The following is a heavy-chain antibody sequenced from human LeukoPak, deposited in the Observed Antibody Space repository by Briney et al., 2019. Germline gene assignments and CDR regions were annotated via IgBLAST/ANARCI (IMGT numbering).Heavy chain of an antibody. CDR3: ARGRGSSGSFYWLHNWFDP. J-gene: IGHJ5*02. CDR2: INHSGST. V-gene: IGHV4-34*01. CDR1: GFTFSSYS. Sequence: PGGSLRLSCAASGFTFSSYSMNWVRQPPGKGLEWIGEINHSGSTNYNPSLKSRVTISVDTSKNQFSLKLSSVTAADTAVYYCARGRGSSGSFYWLHNWFDPWGQGTLVTVSS. D-gene: IGHD6-19*01.